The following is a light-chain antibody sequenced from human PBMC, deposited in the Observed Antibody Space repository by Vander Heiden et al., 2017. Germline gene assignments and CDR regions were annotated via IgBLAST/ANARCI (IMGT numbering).Light chain of an antibody. Sequence: IQTTQSPSTLSASVGYRFTIPCRASQSISSWLAWYQQKPGKAPKLLIYKASSLESGVPSRFTGSGSGTQFTLTISSLQPDDFATYYCQQYNSYSSTFGGGTKVEIK. CDR2: KAS. CDR1: QSISSW. V-gene: IGKV1-5*03. J-gene: IGKJ4*01. CDR3: QQYNSYSST.